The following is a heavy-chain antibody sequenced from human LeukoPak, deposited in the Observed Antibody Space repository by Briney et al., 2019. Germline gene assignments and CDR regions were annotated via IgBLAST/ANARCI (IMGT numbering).Heavy chain of an antibody. J-gene: IGHJ4*02. CDR3: ARDRYYYDSSGYPYYFDY. D-gene: IGHD3-22*01. CDR1: GGSFSGYY. V-gene: IGHV4-34*01. CDR2: INHSGST. Sequence: SETLSLTCAVYGGSFSGYYWSWIRQPPGKGLEWIGEINHSGSTNYNPSLKSRVTMSVDTSKNQFSLKLSSVTAADTAVYYCARDRYYYDSSGYPYYFDYWGQGTLVTVSS.